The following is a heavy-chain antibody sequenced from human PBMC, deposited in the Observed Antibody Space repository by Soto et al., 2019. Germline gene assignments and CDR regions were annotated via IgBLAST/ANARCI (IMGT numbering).Heavy chain of an antibody. CDR1: GFAFSTYG. Sequence: QVQLVESGGGVVQPGRSLRLSCAASGFAFSTYGMHWVRQAPGKGLEWVAVTTSDGARINYADSVKGRFTISRDNSRTTLYLEMNSLRIDDTAVYYFAPKNPGREWELPDYWGQGTLVTVSS. D-gene: IGHD1-26*01. J-gene: IGHJ4*02. V-gene: IGHV3-30*03. CDR2: TTSDGARI. CDR3: APKNPGREWELPDY.